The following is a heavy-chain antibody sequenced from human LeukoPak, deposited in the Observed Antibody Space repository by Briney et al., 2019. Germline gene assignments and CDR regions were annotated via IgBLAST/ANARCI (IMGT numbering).Heavy chain of an antibody. V-gene: IGHV3-23*01. CDR1: GFTFSSYA. Sequence: GSLRLSCAASGFTFSSYAMSWVRQAPGKGLEWVSAISGSGGSTYYADSAKGRFTISRDNSKNTLYLQMNSLRAEDTAVYYCATRDSSGSPRIWGQGTMVTVSS. CDR3: ATRDSSGSPRI. J-gene: IGHJ3*02. CDR2: ISGSGGST. D-gene: IGHD3-22*01.